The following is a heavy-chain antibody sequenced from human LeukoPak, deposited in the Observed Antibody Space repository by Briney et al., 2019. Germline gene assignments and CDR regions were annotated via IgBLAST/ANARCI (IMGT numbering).Heavy chain of an antibody. J-gene: IGHJ4*02. CDR2: IKLDGSEK. V-gene: IGHV3-7*03. D-gene: IGHD3-3*01. CDR1: GFTFSSSA. CDR3: ARDQYDTWSRRGNFDS. Sequence: GGSLRLSCAASGFTFSSSAMSWVRQAPGKGLEWVSNIKLDGSEKNYVDSVKGRFTISRDNTKNSLYLQMNSLRVEDTAVFYCARDQYDTWSRRGNFDSWGQGTLVIVSS.